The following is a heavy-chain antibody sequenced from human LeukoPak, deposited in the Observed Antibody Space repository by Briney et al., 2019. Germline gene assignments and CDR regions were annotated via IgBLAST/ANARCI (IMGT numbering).Heavy chain of an antibody. CDR3: ARQTGSGLFILP. CDR1: GGSISSSSYY. CDR2: IYYSGST. D-gene: IGHD3/OR15-3a*01. Sequence: SETLSLTCTVSGGSISSSSYYWGWIRQPPGKGLEWIGSIYYSGSTYYNPSIKSRVTISVDTSKNQFSLKLSSVTAADTAVYFCARQTGSGLFILPGGQGTLVTVSS. V-gene: IGHV4-39*01. J-gene: IGHJ4*02.